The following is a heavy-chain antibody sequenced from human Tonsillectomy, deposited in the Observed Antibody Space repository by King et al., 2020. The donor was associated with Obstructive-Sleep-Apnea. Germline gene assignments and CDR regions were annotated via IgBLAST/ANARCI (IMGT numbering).Heavy chain of an antibody. CDR1: GFTFDDYA. CDR2: ISWNSGSI. D-gene: IGHD6-19*01. CDR3: VKDKNSGWYVDYFDY. J-gene: IGHJ4*02. V-gene: IGHV3-9*01. Sequence: QLVQSGGGLVQPGRSLRLSCVASGFTFDDYAMHWVRQAPGKGLEWVSGISWNSGSIGYADSVKGRFTISRDNAKNSMYLQMKSLRAEDTAFYYCVKDKNSGWYVDYFDYWGQGTLVTVSS.